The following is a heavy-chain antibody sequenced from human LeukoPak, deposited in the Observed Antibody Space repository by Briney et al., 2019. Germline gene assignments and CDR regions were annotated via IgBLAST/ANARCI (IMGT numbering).Heavy chain of an antibody. CDR3: AKALTYSSSPHYFDY. CDR2: ISGSGGST. Sequence: PGRSLRLSCAASGLTFSSYAMSWVRQAPGKGLEWVSAISGSGGSTYYADSVKGRFTISRDNSKNTLYLQMNSLRAEDTAVYYCAKALTYSSSPHYFDYWGQGTLVTVSS. V-gene: IGHV3-23*01. D-gene: IGHD6-13*01. CDR1: GLTFSSYA. J-gene: IGHJ4*02.